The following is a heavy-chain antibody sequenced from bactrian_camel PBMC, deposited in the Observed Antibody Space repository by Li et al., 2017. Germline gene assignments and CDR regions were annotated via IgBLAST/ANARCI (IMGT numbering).Heavy chain of an antibody. CDR3: AADGFRRCFSGATWGIDY. D-gene: IGHD3*01. J-gene: IGHJ4*01. CDR1: EYTVTRHC. V-gene: IGHV3-3*01. Sequence: HVQLVESGGGSVQAGGSLRLTCEFSEYTVTRHCVAWFRQAPGKEREGIAAISILGTSAFYSDSVKGRFTISKDNAKNTLYLQMNSLKPEDTAMYYCAADGFRRCFSGATWGIDYWGQGTQVTVS. CDR2: ISILGTSA.